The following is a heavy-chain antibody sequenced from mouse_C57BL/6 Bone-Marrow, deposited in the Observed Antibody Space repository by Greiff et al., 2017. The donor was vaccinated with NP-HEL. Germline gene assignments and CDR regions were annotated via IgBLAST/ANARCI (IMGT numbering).Heavy chain of an antibody. V-gene: IGHV5-17*01. CDR3: ARRDGSSSWFAY. J-gene: IGHJ3*01. D-gene: IGHD1-1*01. Sequence: EVKLMESGGGLVKPGGSLKLSCAASGFTFSDYGMHWVRQAPEKGLEWVAYISSGSSTIYYADTVKGRFTISRDTAKNTLFLQMPSLRSYDTAMYYCARRDGSSSWFAYWGQGTLVTVSA. CDR2: ISSGSSTI. CDR1: GFTFSDYG.